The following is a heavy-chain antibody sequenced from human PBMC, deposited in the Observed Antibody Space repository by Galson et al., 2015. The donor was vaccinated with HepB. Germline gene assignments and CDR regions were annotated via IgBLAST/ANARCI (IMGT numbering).Heavy chain of an antibody. CDR3: ARGHGTSHGVGNQQHYYYGMDV. V-gene: IGHV2-70*01. Sequence: PALVKPTQTLTLTCTFSGFSLSTSGMCVSWIRQPPGKALEWLALIDWDDDKYYSTSLKTRLTISKDTSKNQVVLTMTNMDPVDTATYYCARGHGTSHGVGNQQHYYYGMDVWGQGTTVTVSS. CDR1: GFSLSTSGMC. D-gene: IGHD2-2*01. J-gene: IGHJ6*02. CDR2: IDWDDDK.